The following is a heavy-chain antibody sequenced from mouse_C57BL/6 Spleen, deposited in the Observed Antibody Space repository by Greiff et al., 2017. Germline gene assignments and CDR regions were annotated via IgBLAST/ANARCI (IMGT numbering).Heavy chain of an antibody. CDR2: INPNNGGT. J-gene: IGHJ2*01. Sequence: EVQLQQSGPELVKPGASVKISCKASGYTFTDYYMNWVKQSHGKSLEWIGDINPNNGGTSYNQKFKGKATLTVAKSSSTAYMELRSLTSEDSAVYYCARGVPKLGYYFDYWGQGTTLTVSS. CDR1: GYTFTDYY. V-gene: IGHV1-26*01. CDR3: ARGVPKLGYYFDY.